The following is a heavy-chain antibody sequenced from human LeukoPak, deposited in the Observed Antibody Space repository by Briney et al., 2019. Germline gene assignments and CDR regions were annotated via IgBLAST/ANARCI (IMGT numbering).Heavy chain of an antibody. V-gene: IGHV1-24*01. D-gene: IGHD6-13*01. CDR2: FDPEDGET. J-gene: IGHJ2*01. Sequence: ASVKVSCKVSGYTLTELSMHWVRQAPGKGLEWMGGFDPEDGETIYAQKFQGRVTMTEDTSTDTAYMELSSLRSEDTAVYYCARDEISGPPGIAAAGPYWYFDLWGRGTLVTVSS. CDR1: GYTLTELS. CDR3: ARDEISGPPGIAAAGPYWYFDL.